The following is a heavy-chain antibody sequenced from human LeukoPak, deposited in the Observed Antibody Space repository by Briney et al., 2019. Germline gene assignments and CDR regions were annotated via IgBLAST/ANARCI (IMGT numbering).Heavy chain of an antibody. D-gene: IGHD3-10*01. V-gene: IGHV3-64D*06. CDR2: MSVITGRT. J-gene: IGHJ4*02. Sequence: PGGSLRLSCSASGXIFSSYAVHWVRQAPGKRLEYVSAMSVITGRTFYADSVEGRFTISRDNSGNTLYLQMTSLRPEDTAVYYCVKPARGSGIQYGFDSWGQGTLVTVSS. CDR1: GXIFSSYA. CDR3: VKPARGSGIQYGFDS.